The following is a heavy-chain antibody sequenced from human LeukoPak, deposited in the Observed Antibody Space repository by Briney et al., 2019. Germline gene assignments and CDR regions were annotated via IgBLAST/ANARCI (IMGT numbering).Heavy chain of an antibody. V-gene: IGHV4-59*08. CDR1: GGSISSYY. J-gene: IGHJ4*02. CDR3: ARSLGGAYFDY. D-gene: IGHD2-21*01. CDR2: IYYSGNT. Sequence: SETLSLTCTVSGGSISSYYWSWIRQPPGKGLEWIGYIYYSGNTNYNPSLKSRVTISVDTSKNQFSLKLSSVTAADTAVYYCARSLGGAYFDYWGQGTLVTVSS.